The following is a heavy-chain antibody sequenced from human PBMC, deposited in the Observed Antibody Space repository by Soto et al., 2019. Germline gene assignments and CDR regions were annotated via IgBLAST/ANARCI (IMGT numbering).Heavy chain of an antibody. CDR2: IFPSFCAA. Sequence: QVQLVQSGAEVKKPGSSVKVSCKAPGGTFSRNALTWVRQAPGQGLEGMGRIFPSFCAANYAQKLPASVTITADASTITAYMELTSLRADDTAVCYCAGGYSGAVLHFWGQGTLVTVSS. CDR1: GGTFSRNA. D-gene: IGHD5-12*01. J-gene: IGHJ4*02. CDR3: AGGYSGAVLHF. V-gene: IGHV1-69*18.